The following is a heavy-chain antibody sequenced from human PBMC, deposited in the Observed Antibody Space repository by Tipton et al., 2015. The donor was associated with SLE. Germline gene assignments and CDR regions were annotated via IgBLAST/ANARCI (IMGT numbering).Heavy chain of an antibody. CDR1: GFSFNTYE. V-gene: IGHV3-48*03. CDR3: ARDGNWGFDA. Sequence: SLRLSCAASGFSFNTYEMNWVRQAPGKGLEWVSNIVSSGRTIYYADSVKDRFTISRDNAKNSLYLQMNSLRAEDTAVYYCARDGNWGFDAWGQGTLVTVSS. CDR2: IVSSGRTI. J-gene: IGHJ4*02. D-gene: IGHD7-27*01.